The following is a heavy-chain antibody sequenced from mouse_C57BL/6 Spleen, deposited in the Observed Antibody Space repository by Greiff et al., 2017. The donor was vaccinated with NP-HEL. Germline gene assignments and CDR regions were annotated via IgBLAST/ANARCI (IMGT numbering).Heavy chain of an antibody. D-gene: IGHD3-3*01. CDR3: TREGDIYGRPYYFDY. V-gene: IGHV5-9-1*02. CDR2: ISSGGDYI. Sequence: EVKLVESGEGLVKPGGSLKLSCAASGFTFSSYAMSWVRPTPEKRLEWVAYISSGGDYIYYADTVKGRFTISRDNARNTLYLQMSSLKSEDTAMYYCTREGDIYGRPYYFDYWGQGTTLTVSS. CDR1: GFTFSSYA. J-gene: IGHJ2*01.